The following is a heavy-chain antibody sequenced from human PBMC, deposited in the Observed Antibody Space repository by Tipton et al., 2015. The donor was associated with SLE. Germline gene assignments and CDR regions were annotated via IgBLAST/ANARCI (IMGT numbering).Heavy chain of an antibody. CDR3: AIAVVGTLFFDY. D-gene: IGHD6-19*01. CDR2: ISAYNGNT. Sequence: QLVQSGPEVKKPGASVKVSCKASGYTFSSYGIIWVRQAPGQGLEWMGWISAYNGNTNCAQKLQGRVTMTTDASTSTAYMELRSLRSDDTAVYYCAIAVVGTLFFDYWGQGTLVTASS. CDR1: GYTFSSYG. J-gene: IGHJ4*02. V-gene: IGHV1-18*01.